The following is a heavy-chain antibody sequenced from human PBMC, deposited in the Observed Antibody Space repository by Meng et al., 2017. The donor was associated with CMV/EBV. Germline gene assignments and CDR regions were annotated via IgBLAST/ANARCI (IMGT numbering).Heavy chain of an antibody. CDR1: GFTVSSNY. Sequence: GRSLRLSCAASGFTVSSNYMSWVRQAPGKGLEWVSVIYSGGSTYYADSVKGRFTISRDNSKNTLYLQMNSLRAEDTAVYYCARDYRITIGPFYYYYGMDVWGQGTTVTVSS. V-gene: IGHV3-53*01. CDR2: IYSGGST. CDR3: ARDYRITIGPFYYYYGMDV. D-gene: IGHD3-9*01. J-gene: IGHJ6*02.